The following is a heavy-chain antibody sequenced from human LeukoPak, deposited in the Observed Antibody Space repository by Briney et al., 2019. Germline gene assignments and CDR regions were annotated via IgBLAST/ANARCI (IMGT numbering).Heavy chain of an antibody. J-gene: IGHJ4*02. V-gene: IGHV1-69*05. CDR3: ARVSVGATTSAFDY. Sequence: SVKVSCKASGGTFSSYAISWVRQAPGQGLEWMVGIIPIFGTANYAQKFQGRVTITTDESASTAYMELSSLRSEDTAVYYCARVSVGATTSAFDYWGQGTLVTVSS. D-gene: IGHD1-26*01. CDR2: IIPIFGTA. CDR1: GGTFSSYA.